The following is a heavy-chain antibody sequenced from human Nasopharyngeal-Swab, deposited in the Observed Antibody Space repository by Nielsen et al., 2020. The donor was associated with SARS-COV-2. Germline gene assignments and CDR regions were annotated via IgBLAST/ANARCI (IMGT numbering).Heavy chain of an antibody. CDR3: GRDGSNKWGIKTDY. D-gene: IGHD1-26*01. Sequence: GESLKISCAASGFTFSSYDMHWVRQATGKGLEWVSAIGTAGDTYYPGSVKGRFTISRENAKNSLYLQMNSLRAEDTAVYYCGRDGSNKWGIKTDYWGQGTLVTVSS. CDR2: IGTAGDT. V-gene: IGHV3-13*01. J-gene: IGHJ4*02. CDR1: GFTFSSYD.